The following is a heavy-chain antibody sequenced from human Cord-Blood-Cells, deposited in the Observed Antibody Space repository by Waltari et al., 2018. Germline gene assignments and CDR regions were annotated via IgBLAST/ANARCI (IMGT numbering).Heavy chain of an antibody. CDR2: INHSGRT. CDR1: GGSFSGYY. CDR3: ARSWGYSSSSYYGMDV. D-gene: IGHD6-6*01. Sequence: QVQLQQWGAGLLKPSETLSLTCAVYGGSFSGYYWSCIRQPPGEGLEWIGEINHSGRTNYNPSLKSRVTISVDTSKNQFSLKLSSVTAADTAVYYCARSWGYSSSSYYGMDVWGQGTTVTVSS. V-gene: IGHV4-34*01. J-gene: IGHJ6*02.